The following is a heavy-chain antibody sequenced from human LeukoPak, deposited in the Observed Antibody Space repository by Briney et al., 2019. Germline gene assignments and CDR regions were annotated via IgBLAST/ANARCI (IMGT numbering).Heavy chain of an antibody. CDR1: GFTFSDHY. CDR2: TRNKANSYTT. D-gene: IGHD3-22*01. Sequence: PGGSLRLSCAASGFTFSDHYMDWVRQAPGKGLEWVGRTRNKANSYTTEYAASVKGRFTNSRDDSKTSLYLQMNSLKTEDTAVYYCAREFYDSSGYTLDYWGQGTLVTVSS. J-gene: IGHJ4*02. CDR3: AREFYDSSGYTLDY. V-gene: IGHV3-72*01.